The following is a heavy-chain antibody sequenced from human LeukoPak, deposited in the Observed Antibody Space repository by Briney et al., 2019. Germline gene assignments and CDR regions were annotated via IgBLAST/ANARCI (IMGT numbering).Heavy chain of an antibody. D-gene: IGHD3-22*01. CDR1: GFTFSSYA. V-gene: IGHV3-23*01. J-gene: IGHJ3*01. CDR3: ASRPRDTSGYYLGAFHD. Sequence: GGSLRLSCASSGFTFSSYAMSWVRQAPGKGLEWVSVIGASGADTYYSDSVKGRFTVSRDNSQNTLFLHMSSLRAEDTAVYFCASRPRDTSGYYLGAFHDWGQGTTVTVSS. CDR2: IGASGADT.